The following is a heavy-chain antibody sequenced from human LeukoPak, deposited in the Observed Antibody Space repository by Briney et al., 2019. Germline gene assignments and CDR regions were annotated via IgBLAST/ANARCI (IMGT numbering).Heavy chain of an antibody. CDR2: INHSGST. V-gene: IGHV4-34*01. CDR1: GGSFSGYY. J-gene: IGHJ3*01. CDR3: ARSRYFYPRDAFDL. Sequence: SETLCLTCAVYGGSFSGYYWSWIRQPPGKGLEWIGEINHSGSTNYNPSLKSRVTISVDTSKNQFSLKLYFVTAADTAVYYCARSRYFYPRDAFDLWGQGPVVRVSS. D-gene: IGHD3-10*01.